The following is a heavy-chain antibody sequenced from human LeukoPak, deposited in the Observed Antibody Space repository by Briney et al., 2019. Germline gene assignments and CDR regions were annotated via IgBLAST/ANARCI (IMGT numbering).Heavy chain of an antibody. CDR2: ITSSSSYI. D-gene: IGHD4-23*01. V-gene: IGHV3-21*04. Sequence: GGSLRLSCAASGFTFSTSSMNWVRQAPGKGLEWVSSITSSSSYIYYADSVKGRFTISRDNSKNTLYLQMNSLRAEDTAVYYCAKAGEVRLAEVRWDYYYMDVWGKGTTVTVSS. CDR1: GFTFSTSS. CDR3: AKAGEVRLAEVRWDYYYMDV. J-gene: IGHJ6*03.